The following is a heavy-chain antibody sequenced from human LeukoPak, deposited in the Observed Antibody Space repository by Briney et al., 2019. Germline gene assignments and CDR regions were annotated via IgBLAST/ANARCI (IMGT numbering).Heavy chain of an antibody. J-gene: IGHJ5*02. CDR3: ARLELQIGDPNEWFSPVNWFDP. V-gene: IGHV4-38-2*01. D-gene: IGHD3-3*01. CDR1: GYSISGAYY. Sequence: KTSETLSLTCAVSGYSISGAYYWGWIRQPPGKGLEWIGSIYYSGSTYCNPSLKSRVTISVDTSKNQFSLKLSSVTAADTAVYYCARLELQIGDPNEWFSPVNWFDPWGQGTLVTVSS. CDR2: IYYSGST.